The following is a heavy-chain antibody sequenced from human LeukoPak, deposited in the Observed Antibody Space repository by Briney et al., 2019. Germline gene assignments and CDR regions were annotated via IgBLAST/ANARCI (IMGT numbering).Heavy chain of an antibody. Sequence: SETLSLTCNVSGYSISARYCLGWMRQPPGKGLEWIGCFYHSGTTYRNLALKSRVTISADTSTNQVSLKLTSVSAADTAVYYCARFRRGDFAIDFWGQGTLVSVSP. CDR2: FYHSGTT. J-gene: IGHJ4*02. CDR3: ARFRRGDFAIDF. V-gene: IGHV4-38-2*02. D-gene: IGHD3-3*01. CDR1: GYSISARYC.